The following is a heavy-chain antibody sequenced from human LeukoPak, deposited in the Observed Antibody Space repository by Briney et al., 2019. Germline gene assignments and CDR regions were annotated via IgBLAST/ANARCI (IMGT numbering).Heavy chain of an antibody. V-gene: IGHV3-23*01. Sequence: GGSLRVSCVASGFTFSSYALSWVRQAPGKGLEWVSSVSTSGGTTYSADSVKGRFTISRDNSKNTLYLQMNSLRAEDTAVFYCARSSRRVGASTPYYYYFYMDVWGKGTTVTVSS. CDR3: ARSSRRVGASTPYYYYFYMDV. J-gene: IGHJ6*03. D-gene: IGHD1-26*01. CDR1: GFTFSSYA. CDR2: VSTSGGTT.